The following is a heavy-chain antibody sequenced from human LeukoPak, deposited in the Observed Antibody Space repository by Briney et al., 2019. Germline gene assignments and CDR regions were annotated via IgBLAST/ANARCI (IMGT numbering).Heavy chain of an antibody. J-gene: IGHJ4*02. Sequence: GASVKVSCKASGYTFTGYYMHWVRQAPGQGLEWMGWINPNSGGANYAQKFQGGVTMTRDTSISTAYMELSRLRSDDTAVYYCARAKLRWELLQPDYWGQGTLVTVSS. CDR2: INPNSGGA. CDR1: GYTFTGYY. V-gene: IGHV1-2*02. D-gene: IGHD1-26*01. CDR3: ARAKLRWELLQPDY.